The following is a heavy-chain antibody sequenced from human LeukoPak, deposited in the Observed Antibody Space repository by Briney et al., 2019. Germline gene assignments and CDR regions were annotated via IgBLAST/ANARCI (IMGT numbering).Heavy chain of an antibody. D-gene: IGHD2-2*02. CDR3: ARDPIEYCSSTSCYTRSPR. CDR1: GFTFSNYA. V-gene: IGHV3-66*02. J-gene: IGHJ4*02. CDR2: IYSGGST. Sequence: PGGSLRLSCVASGFTFSNYAMTWVRQAPGKGLEWVSVIYSGGSTYYADSVKGRFTISRDNSKNTLYLQMNSLRAEDTAVYYCARDPIEYCSSTSCYTRSPRWGQGTLVTVSS.